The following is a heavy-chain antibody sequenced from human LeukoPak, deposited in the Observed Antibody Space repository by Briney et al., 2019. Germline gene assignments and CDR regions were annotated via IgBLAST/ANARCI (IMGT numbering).Heavy chain of an antibody. CDR1: GFTFSSYS. J-gene: IGHJ3*02. CDR3: ARPQDDHDAFDI. CDR2: ISSSSRYI. D-gene: IGHD3-3*01. V-gene: IGHV3-21*01. Sequence: GGSLRLSCAASGFTFSSYSMNWVRQAPGKGLEWVSSISSSSRYIYYADSVKGRFTISRDNAKSSLYLQMNSLRAEDTAVYYCARPQDDHDAFDIWGQGTMVTVSS.